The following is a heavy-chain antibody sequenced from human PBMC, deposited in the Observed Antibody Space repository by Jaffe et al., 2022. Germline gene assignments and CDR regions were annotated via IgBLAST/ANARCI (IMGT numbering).Heavy chain of an antibody. D-gene: IGHD2-15*01. CDR3: AKASKVAPGSYYFDY. J-gene: IGHJ4*02. V-gene: IGHV3-9*01. CDR2: ISWNSGSI. CDR1: GFTFDDYA. Sequence: EVQLVESGGGLVQPGRSLRLSCAASGFTFDDYAMHWVRQAPGKGLEWVSGISWNSGSIGYADSVKGRFTISRDNAKNSLYLQMNSLRAEDTALYYCAKASKVAPGSYYFDYWGQGTLVTVSS.